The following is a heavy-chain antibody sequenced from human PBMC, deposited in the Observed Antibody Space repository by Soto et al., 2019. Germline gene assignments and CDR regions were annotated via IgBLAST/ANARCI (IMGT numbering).Heavy chain of an antibody. CDR1: GYTFTNYA. V-gene: IGHV1-3*01. CDR2: INAGNGKT. J-gene: IGHJ5*02. CDR3: ARGICVATTADYYLDP. Sequence: ASVKVSCKASGYTFTNYAMHWVRQAPGQRLEWMGWINAGNGKTKYSQNFQGRVTITRDTSASIVYMEVNSLRSEDTALYYCARGICVATTADYYLDPWGQATLVTVSS. D-gene: IGHD5-12*01.